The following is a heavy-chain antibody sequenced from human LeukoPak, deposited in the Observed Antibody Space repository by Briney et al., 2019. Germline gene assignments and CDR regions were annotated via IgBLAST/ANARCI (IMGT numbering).Heavy chain of an antibody. CDR3: ARDLYYLESHGYYASDH. D-gene: IGHD3-22*01. CDR2: INQDGSEK. CDR1: GFTFSTHW. Sequence: PGGSLRLSCEASGFTFSTHWMSWVRQSPGKGLEWVGNINQDGSEKHFVDSMRGRFTISRDNAKNSLVLEMNSLTAEDTAVYFCARDLYYLESHGYYASDHWGQGTLVTVSS. V-gene: IGHV3-7*01. J-gene: IGHJ4*02.